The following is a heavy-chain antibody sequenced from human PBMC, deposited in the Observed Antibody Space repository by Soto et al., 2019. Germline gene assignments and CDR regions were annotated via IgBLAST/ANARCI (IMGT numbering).Heavy chain of an antibody. CDR1: GVSISSKNFY. J-gene: IGHJ4*02. CDR3: ATTRGIAVGGSFDY. D-gene: IGHD6-19*01. CDR2: LYSGST. Sequence: ETLSLTCTVSGVSISSKNFYWGWIRQSPGKGLEWIGTLYSGSTFSSLSLKTRVTISVDTSKNQVSLKLRSVAAADTAIYYCATTRGIAVGGSFDYWGQGIQVTVSS. V-gene: IGHV4-39*01.